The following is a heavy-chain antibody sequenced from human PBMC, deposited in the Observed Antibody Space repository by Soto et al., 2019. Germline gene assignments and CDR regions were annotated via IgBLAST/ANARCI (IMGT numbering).Heavy chain of an antibody. J-gene: IGHJ6*02. CDR3: TNGVSYNTMDF. Sequence: SLRLSCSASGFTFDDYAMHWFRQAPGKGLEWVSSISWNSRSIGYADSVKGRFTISRDNAKNSLSLQMNSLTVEDTALYYCTNGVSYNTMDFWGQGTTVTVSS. CDR2: ISWNSRSI. CDR1: GFTFDDYA. D-gene: IGHD1-1*01. V-gene: IGHV3-9*01.